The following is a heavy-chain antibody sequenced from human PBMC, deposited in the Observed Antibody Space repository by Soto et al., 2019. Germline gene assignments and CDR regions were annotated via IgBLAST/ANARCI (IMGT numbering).Heavy chain of an antibody. D-gene: IGHD6-13*01. Sequence: GGSLRLSCAASGFTFSSYAMSWVRQAPGKRLEWVSAISGSGGSTYYADSVKGRFTISRDNSKNTLYLQMNSLRAEDTAVYYCAKRTNIAAAVQYYYYGMDVWGQGTTVTVSS. J-gene: IGHJ6*02. CDR3: AKRTNIAAAVQYYYYGMDV. CDR1: GFTFSSYA. V-gene: IGHV3-23*01. CDR2: ISGSGGST.